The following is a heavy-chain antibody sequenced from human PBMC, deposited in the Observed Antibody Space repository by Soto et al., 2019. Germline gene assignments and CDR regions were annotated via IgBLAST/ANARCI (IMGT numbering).Heavy chain of an antibody. CDR1: GYTFTSRA. CDR3: AMPGLLGGFFYYGMDV. CDR2: IIPGSGST. J-gene: IGHJ6*02. D-gene: IGHD2-15*01. Sequence: QVQLVQSGAEVKKPGASVTVSCKASGYTFTSRAIHWVRQAPGQGLEWMAWIIPGSGSTKYSQNFHGRVTISRDTSASTVSMELNTLRFEDTAVYYCAMPGLLGGFFYYGMDVWGQGTTVTVSS. V-gene: IGHV1-3*01.